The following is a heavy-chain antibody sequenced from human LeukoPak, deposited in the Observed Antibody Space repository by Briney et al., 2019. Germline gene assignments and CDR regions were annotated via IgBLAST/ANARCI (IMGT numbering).Heavy chain of an antibody. D-gene: IGHD2-2*02. CDR2: IYSSGST. CDR3: ARDGRYCSSTSCYKFYYYYYMDV. Sequence: SETLSLTCNVSGGSMNGYYWSWVRQPPGKALEWIGYIYSSGSTYYNPSLKSRVTISVDTSKNQFSLKLSSVTAADTAVYYCARDGRYCSSTSCYKFYYYYYMDVWGKGTTVTVSS. J-gene: IGHJ6*03. CDR1: GGSMNGYY. V-gene: IGHV4-59*12.